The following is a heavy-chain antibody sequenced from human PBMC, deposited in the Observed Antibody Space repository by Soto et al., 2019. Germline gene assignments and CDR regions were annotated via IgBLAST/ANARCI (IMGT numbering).Heavy chain of an antibody. J-gene: IGHJ4*02. CDR2: IIPIFGTA. Sequence: GASVKVSCKASGGTFSSYAISWVRQAPGQGLEWMGGIIPIFGTANYAQKFQGRVTITADESTSTAYMELSSLRSEDTAVYYCAGEEYQLPNGVPRYFDYWGQGTLVTVSS. CDR3: AGEEYQLPNGVPRYFDY. D-gene: IGHD2-2*01. V-gene: IGHV1-69*13. CDR1: GGTFSSYA.